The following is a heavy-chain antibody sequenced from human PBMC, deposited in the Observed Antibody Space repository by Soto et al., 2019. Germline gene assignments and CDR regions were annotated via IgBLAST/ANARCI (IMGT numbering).Heavy chain of an antibody. J-gene: IGHJ4*02. CDR3: ARGRRWLQSGYYFDY. Sequence: PSEALSLTCAVYGGSFSGYYWSWIRQPPGKGLEWIGEINHSGSTNYNPSLKSRVTISVDTSKNQFSLKLSSVTAADTAVYYCARGRRWLQSGYYFDYWGQGTLVTVS. CDR1: GGSFSGYY. V-gene: IGHV4-34*01. D-gene: IGHD5-12*01. CDR2: INHSGST.